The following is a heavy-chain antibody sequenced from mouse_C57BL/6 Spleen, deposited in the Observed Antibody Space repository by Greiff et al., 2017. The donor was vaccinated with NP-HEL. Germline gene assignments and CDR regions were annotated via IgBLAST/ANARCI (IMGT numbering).Heavy chain of an antibody. CDR3: TWYYGPFAY. CDR2: IDPENGDT. Sequence: VQLKESGAELVRPGASVKLSCTASGFNIKDDYMHWVKQRPEQGLEWIGWIDPENGDTEYASKFQGKATITADTSSNTAYLQLSSLTSEDTAVYYCTWYYGPFAYWGQGTLVTVSA. D-gene: IGHD1-1*01. J-gene: IGHJ3*01. CDR1: GFNIKDDY. V-gene: IGHV14-4*01.